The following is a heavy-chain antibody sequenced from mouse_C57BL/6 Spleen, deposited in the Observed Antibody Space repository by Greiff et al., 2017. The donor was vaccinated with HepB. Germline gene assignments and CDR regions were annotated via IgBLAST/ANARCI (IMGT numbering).Heavy chain of an antibody. D-gene: IGHD2-1*01. J-gene: IGHJ4*01. CDR1: GYTFTDYY. Sequence: EVQLQQSGPELAKPGASVKISCKASGYTFTDYYMNWVKQSHGKSLEWIGDINPNNGGTSYNQKFKGKATLTVDKSSSTAYMELRSLTSEDSAVYYCARYRYYGNYEAMDYWGQGTSVTVSS. CDR2: INPNNGGT. CDR3: ARYRYYGNYEAMDY. V-gene: IGHV1-26*01.